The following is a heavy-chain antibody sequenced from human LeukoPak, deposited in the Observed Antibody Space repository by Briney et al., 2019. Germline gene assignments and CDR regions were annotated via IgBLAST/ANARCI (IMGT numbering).Heavy chain of an antibody. D-gene: IGHD3-3*01. CDR2: INPNGGST. Sequence: ASVKVSCKASGYTFTSYYMHWVRQAPGQGLEWMGIINPNGGSTSYAQKFQGRVTMTRDTSTSTVYMELSSLRSEDTAVYYCARGGDDFWSGYPTGYMDVWGKGTTVTVS. V-gene: IGHV1-46*01. J-gene: IGHJ6*03. CDR3: ARGGDDFWSGYPTGYMDV. CDR1: GYTFTSYY.